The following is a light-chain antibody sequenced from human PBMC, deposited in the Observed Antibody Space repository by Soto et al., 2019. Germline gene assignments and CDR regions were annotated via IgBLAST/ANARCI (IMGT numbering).Light chain of an antibody. V-gene: IGKV3-20*01. CDR1: HSVSGSY. CDR3: QQYVSSPLT. J-gene: IGKJ4*01. Sequence: EIVLTQSPGTLSLSPGERATLSCRASHSVSGSYLAWFQQKPGQAPRLLIYGASSRATGIPDRFSGSGSGTDFTLTISRLEPEDFAVYYCQQYVSSPLTFGGGTKVEIK. CDR2: GAS.